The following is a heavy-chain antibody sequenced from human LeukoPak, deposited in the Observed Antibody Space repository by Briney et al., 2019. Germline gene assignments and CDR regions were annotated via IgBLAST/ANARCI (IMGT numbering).Heavy chain of an antibody. CDR3: AKAAGKENGYDFWFEH. CDR2: ISYDGKKS. J-gene: IGHJ5*02. V-gene: IGHV3-30*04. CDR1: GFSFNSYD. D-gene: IGHD3-3*01. Sequence: GSLRLSCAASGFSFNSYDMHWVRQAPGKGLEWVAVISYDGKKSYYADSVKGRFTNSRDNSKSTLYLQRNSLRAEDTAVYYCAKAAGKENGYDFWFEHWGQGTLVTVSS.